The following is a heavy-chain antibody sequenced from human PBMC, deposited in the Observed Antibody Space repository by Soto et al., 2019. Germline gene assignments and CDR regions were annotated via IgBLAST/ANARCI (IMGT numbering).Heavy chain of an antibody. J-gene: IGHJ6*02. V-gene: IGHV1-69*12. CDR2: IIPIFGTA. CDR3: ARHVPAAGYYYGMDV. Sequence: QVQLVQSGAEVKKPGSSVKVSCKASGGTFSSYAISWVRQAPGQGLEWMGGIIPIFGTANYAQKFQGRGTMTADESKSTACMELSSLRSEDTAVYYCARHVPAAGYYYGMDVWGQGTTVTVSS. CDR1: GGTFSSYA. D-gene: IGHD2-2*01.